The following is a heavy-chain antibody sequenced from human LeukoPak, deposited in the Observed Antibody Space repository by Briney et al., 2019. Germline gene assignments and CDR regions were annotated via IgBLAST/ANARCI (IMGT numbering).Heavy chain of an antibody. D-gene: IGHD1-26*01. CDR3: ARGSHIAGDFDY. CDR1: GDSFSSNSAA. V-gene: IGHV6-1*01. Sequence: SQTLSLTCAVSGDSFSSNSAAWDWLRQSPWRGLEWLGRTYYRSKWYNDYAVSVKSRITINPDASKNQFSLQLNSVTPEDTAVYYCARGSHIAGDFDYWGQGTLVTVSS. CDR2: TYYRSKWYN. J-gene: IGHJ4*02.